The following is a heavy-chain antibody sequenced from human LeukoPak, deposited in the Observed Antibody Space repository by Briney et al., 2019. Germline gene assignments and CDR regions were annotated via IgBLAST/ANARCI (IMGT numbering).Heavy chain of an antibody. D-gene: IGHD3-9*01. CDR2: IRYDGSNK. CDR3: AKGRIVLRYFDWLPPTN. CDR1: GFTFSSYG. J-gene: IGHJ4*02. Sequence: GGSLRPSCAASGFTFSSYGMHWVRQAPGKGLEWVAFIRYDGSNKYYADSVKGRFTISRDNSKNTLYLQMNSLRAEDTAVYYCAKGRIVLRYFDWLPPTNWGQGTLVTVSS. V-gene: IGHV3-30*02.